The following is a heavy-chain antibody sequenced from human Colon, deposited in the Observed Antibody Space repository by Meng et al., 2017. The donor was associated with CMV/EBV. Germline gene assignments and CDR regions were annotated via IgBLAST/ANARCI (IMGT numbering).Heavy chain of an antibody. J-gene: IGHJ4*02. Sequence: ASVKVSCKTSGYNFASYGITWVRQAPGQGLEWMGWITTDKGKTNYAQKFQGRVTMTTDTSTNTTYMELRSPRSDDTAVYYCARGVRRIFGVVLILPFDHWGRGTLVTVSS. CDR3: ARGVRRIFGVVLILPFDH. V-gene: IGHV1-18*01. CDR1: GYNFASYG. CDR2: ITTDKGKT. D-gene: IGHD3-3*01.